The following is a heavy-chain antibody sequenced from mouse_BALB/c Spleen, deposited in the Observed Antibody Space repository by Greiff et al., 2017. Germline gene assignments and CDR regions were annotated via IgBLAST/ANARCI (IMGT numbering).Heavy chain of an antibody. Sequence: EVKLVESGPELVKPGASVKVSCKASGYSFTDYNMYWVKQSHGKSLEWIGYIDPYNGGTSYNQKFKGKATLTVDKSSSTAFMHLNSLTSEDSAVYYCARSYYYGSSYRAWFAYWGQGTLVTVSA. CDR1: GYSFTDYN. D-gene: IGHD1-1*01. V-gene: IGHV1S135*01. CDR3: ARSYYYGSSYRAWFAY. CDR2: IDPYNGGT. J-gene: IGHJ3*01.